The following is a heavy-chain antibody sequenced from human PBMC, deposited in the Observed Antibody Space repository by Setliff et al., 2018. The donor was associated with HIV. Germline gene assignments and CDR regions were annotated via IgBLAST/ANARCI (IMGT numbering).Heavy chain of an antibody. V-gene: IGHV4-39*01. CDR2: IYYTGVT. CDR1: GGSISSRNHY. CDR3: ARGPQYNFWGGYLGL. J-gene: IGHJ4*02. D-gene: IGHD3-3*01. Sequence: SETLSLTCTVSGGSISSRNHYWGWIRQPPGKGLEWIGSIYYTGVTYYNPSLRSRVTIAVDTSKKQFSLNLSSVTAADTAVYYCARGPQYNFWGGYLGLWGQGTLVTVSS.